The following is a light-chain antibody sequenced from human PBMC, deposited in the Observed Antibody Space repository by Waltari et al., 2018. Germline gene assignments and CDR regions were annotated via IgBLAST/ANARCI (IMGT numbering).Light chain of an antibody. Sequence: QSALTQPASVSGSPGQSITVSCTGTSSDVGAYNYVSWYQHPAGNAPKLIISEVTNRPSGVSVRFSGYKSGYTASLTISGLQADDEADYYCNSYTRSAVYVFGTGTTVTVL. J-gene: IGLJ1*01. CDR2: EVT. CDR3: NSYTRSAVYV. CDR1: SSDVGAYNY. V-gene: IGLV2-14*01.